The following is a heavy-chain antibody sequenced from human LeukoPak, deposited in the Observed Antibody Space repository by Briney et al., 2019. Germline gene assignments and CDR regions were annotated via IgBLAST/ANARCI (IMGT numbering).Heavy chain of an antibody. CDR2: IIPIFGTA. J-gene: IGHJ4*02. V-gene: IGHV1-69*05. Sequence: SVKVSCKASGGTFSSYAISWVRQAPGQGLEWMGGIIPIFGTANYAQKFQGRVTITTDESTSTAYMELSSLRSEDTAVYYCARDGGYGGNGDFDCWGQGTLVTVSS. CDR3: ARDGGYGGNGDFDC. CDR1: GGTFSSYA. D-gene: IGHD4-23*01.